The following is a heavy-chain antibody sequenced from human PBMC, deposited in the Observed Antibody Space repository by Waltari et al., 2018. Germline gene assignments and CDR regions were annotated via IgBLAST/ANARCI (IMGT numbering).Heavy chain of an antibody. CDR1: GGSISSSSYY. V-gene: IGHV4-39*01. J-gene: IGHJ5*02. Sequence: QLQLQESGPGLVKPSETLSHTCTVPGGSISSSSYYWGCIRQSPGKGLEWIGRIYYSGSTYYNPTLKSRVTISGDTSKNQFSLKLSSVTAADTAVYYCARHWKKSGYRFDPWGQGTLVTVSS. D-gene: IGHD5-12*01. CDR3: ARHWKKSGYRFDP. CDR2: IYYSGST.